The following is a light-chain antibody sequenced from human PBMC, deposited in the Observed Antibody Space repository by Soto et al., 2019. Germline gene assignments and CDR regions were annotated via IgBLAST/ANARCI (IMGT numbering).Light chain of an antibody. CDR1: RSNIESNY. J-gene: IGLJ3*02. V-gene: IGLV1-47*02. CDR2: SNN. Sequence: QSVLTQPPSASGTPGQRVTISCSGSRSNIESNYVYWYQQLPGTAPKPLIYSNNQRPSGVPDRFSGSKSGTSASLAISGLRSEDEADYYCAAWDNSLSGRVFGGGTKVTVL. CDR3: AAWDNSLSGRV.